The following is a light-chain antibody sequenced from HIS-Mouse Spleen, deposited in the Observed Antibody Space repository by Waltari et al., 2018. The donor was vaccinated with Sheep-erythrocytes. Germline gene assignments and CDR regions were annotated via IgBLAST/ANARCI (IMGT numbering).Light chain of an antibody. V-gene: IGKV1-39*01. J-gene: IGKJ3*01. CDR2: AAS. CDR3: QQSYSTPQFT. Sequence: DIQMTQSPSSLSASVGDRVTITCLASQSISSYLNWYQQKPGKAPKLLIYAASSLQSGVPSRFIGSGSGTDFTLTISSLQPEDFATYYCQQSYSTPQFTFGPGTKVDIK. CDR1: QSISSY.